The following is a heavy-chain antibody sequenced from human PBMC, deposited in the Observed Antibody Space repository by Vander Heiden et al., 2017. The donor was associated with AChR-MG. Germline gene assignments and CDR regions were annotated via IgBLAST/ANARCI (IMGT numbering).Heavy chain of an antibody. V-gene: IGHV3-53*01. Sequence: DVQLVECGGGLIQSGASRSLSCAAPGFTVSSSDMGWNGQAPGKELGGVSGGYSGESTYYADSVKGRFTISRDNFKNTLYLQMDSLTVGDTAVYYCAREGPRTGDGAIDYWGRGTLVTVSS. CDR2: GYSGEST. J-gene: IGHJ4*02. D-gene: IGHD1-1*01. CDR1: GFTVSSSD. CDR3: AREGPRTGDGAIDY.